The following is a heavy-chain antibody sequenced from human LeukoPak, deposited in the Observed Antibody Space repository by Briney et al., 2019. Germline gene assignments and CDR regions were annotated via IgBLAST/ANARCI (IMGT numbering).Heavy chain of an antibody. CDR2: INHSGST. D-gene: IGHD2-21*01. V-gene: IGHV4-34*01. J-gene: IGHJ4*02. CDR3: ARGGRKLPFDY. Sequence: SETLSLTCAVYGGSFSGYYWSWIRQPPGKGLEWIGEINHSGSTNYNPSLKSRVTISVDTSKNQFSLKLSSVTAADTAVYYCARGGRKLPFDYWGQGTLVTVSS. CDR1: GGSFSGYY.